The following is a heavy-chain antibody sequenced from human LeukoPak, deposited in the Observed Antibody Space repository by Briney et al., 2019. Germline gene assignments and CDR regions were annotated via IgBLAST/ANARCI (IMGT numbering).Heavy chain of an antibody. Sequence: PGGSLRLSCAASGFTFSTYAMSWVRQAPGKGLEWVSAISGSGDNTYYADSVRGLFIVSRDNFKNTLYLQMNSLRAEDTAVYYCVKGPHFYQTTYWGQGTQVTVSS. CDR3: VKGPHFYQTTY. J-gene: IGHJ4*02. CDR2: ISGSGDNT. V-gene: IGHV3-23*01. D-gene: IGHD2/OR15-2a*01. CDR1: GFTFSTYA.